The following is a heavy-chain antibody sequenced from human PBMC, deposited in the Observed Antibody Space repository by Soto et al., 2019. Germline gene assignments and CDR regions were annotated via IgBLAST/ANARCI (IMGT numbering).Heavy chain of an antibody. Sequence: XCPTLVNQTQTLSLTCTFCFFSLTSKDVGVGWIRQPPGKALEWLALIYWDDDKRYSPSLKSRLTITKDTSKNQVVLTMTNMDPVDTATYYCAHTEGDCSNGVCYTTWFDPWGQGTLVTVSS. V-gene: IGHV2-5*02. CDR1: FFSLTSKDVG. D-gene: IGHD2-8*01. CDR3: AHTEGDCSNGVCYTTWFDP. CDR2: IYWDDDK. J-gene: IGHJ5*02.